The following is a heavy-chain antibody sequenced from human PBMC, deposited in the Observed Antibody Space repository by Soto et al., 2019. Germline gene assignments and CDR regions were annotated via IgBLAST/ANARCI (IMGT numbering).Heavy chain of an antibody. V-gene: IGHV4-4*02. Sequence: QVQLQESGPGLVKPSGTLSLTCAVSGGSISSSNWWSWVRQPPGKGLEWIGEIYHSGSTNYNPSRKSRVTIXGXKXXNQFSLKLSSVTAADTAVYYCARAAMGGSSWPFDYWGQGTLVTVSS. CDR3: ARAAMGGSSWPFDY. CDR1: GGSISSSNW. J-gene: IGHJ4*02. D-gene: IGHD6-13*01. CDR2: IYHSGST.